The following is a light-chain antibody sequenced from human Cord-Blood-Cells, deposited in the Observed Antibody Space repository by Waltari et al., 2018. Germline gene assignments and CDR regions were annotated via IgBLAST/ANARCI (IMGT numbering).Light chain of an antibody. CDR1: QSIRSW. J-gene: IGKJ2*03. Sequence: DIQMTQSPSTLSASVGDRVTITCRASQSIRSWVAWYQQKPGKAPKHLIYKASSLESGVPARFSGSGSWTEFTLTISSLQPDDFAAYYCQQYNSYSYSFGQGTKLEIK. CDR2: KAS. CDR3: QQYNSYSYS. V-gene: IGKV1-5*03.